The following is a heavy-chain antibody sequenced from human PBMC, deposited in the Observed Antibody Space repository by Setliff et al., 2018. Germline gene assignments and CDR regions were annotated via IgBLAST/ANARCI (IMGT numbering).Heavy chain of an antibody. Sequence: SETLSLTCTVSGDSISSGSYYWTWIRQPAGKGLEWIGHFHTGGSTNYNRSLRSRVSISVDTSKNQFPLKLSSVTAADTAVYYCARLAGSGGGFYYYYSYMDVWDKGTTVTVSS. CDR1: GDSISSGSYY. D-gene: IGHD3-16*01. CDR3: ARLAGSGGGFYYYYSYMDV. V-gene: IGHV4-61*09. CDR2: FHTGGST. J-gene: IGHJ6*03.